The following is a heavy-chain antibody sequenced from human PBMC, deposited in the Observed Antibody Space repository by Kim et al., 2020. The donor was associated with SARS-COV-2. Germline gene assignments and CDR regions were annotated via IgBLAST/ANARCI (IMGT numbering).Heavy chain of an antibody. V-gene: IGHV3-43*02. Sequence: GGSLRLSCAASGFTFDDYAMHWVRQAPGKGLEWVSLISGDGGSTYYADSVKGRFTISRDNSKNSLYLQMNSLRTEDTALYYCAKDATRGDGYNHFDYWGQGTLVTVSS. CDR2: ISGDGGST. D-gene: IGHD5-12*01. J-gene: IGHJ4*02. CDR1: GFTFDDYA. CDR3: AKDATRGDGYNHFDY.